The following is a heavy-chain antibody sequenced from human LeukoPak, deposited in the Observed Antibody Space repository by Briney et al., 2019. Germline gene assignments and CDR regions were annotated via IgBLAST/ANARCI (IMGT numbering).Heavy chain of an antibody. CDR3: ARGGQPPG. CDR2: LSTNNGAT. J-gene: IGHJ4*02. V-gene: IGHV1-2*06. Sequence: ASVKVSCKASGYTFTGSYIHWVRQAPGQGLEWMGRLSTNNGATNYAQMFQGRVTMTRDTSITTAYMELTRLTSDDTAVYYCARGGQPPGWGQGTLVTVSS. CDR1: GYTFTGSY. D-gene: IGHD5-12*01.